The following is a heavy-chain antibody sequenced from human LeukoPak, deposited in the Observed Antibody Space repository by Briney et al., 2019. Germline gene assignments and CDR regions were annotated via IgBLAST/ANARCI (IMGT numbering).Heavy chain of an antibody. J-gene: IGHJ4*02. D-gene: IGHD3-10*01. CDR1: GFTFSSYA. CDR2: IGGRDGST. CDR3: AKGHYYGSGSLDY. V-gene: IGHV3-23*01. Sequence: PGGSLRLSYAASGFTFSSYAMSWVRQAPGKGLEWVSAIGGRDGSTYYADSVKGRFTISRDNSKNTLYVQMNSLRAEDTAVYYCAKGHYYGSGSLDYWGQGTLVTVSS.